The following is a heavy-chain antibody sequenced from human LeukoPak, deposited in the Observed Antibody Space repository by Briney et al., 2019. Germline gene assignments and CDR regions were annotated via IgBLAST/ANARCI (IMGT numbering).Heavy chain of an antibody. CDR3: AKDPRYFGYSYGPDYFDY. CDR2: ISYDGSNK. Sequence: GRSLRLSCAASGFTFSSYGMHWVRQAPGKGLEWVAVISYDGSNKYYADSVKGRFTISRDNSKNTLYLQMNSLRAEDTAVYYCAKDPRYFGYSYGPDYFDYWGQGTLVTVSS. CDR1: GFTFSSYG. V-gene: IGHV3-30*18. D-gene: IGHD5-18*01. J-gene: IGHJ4*02.